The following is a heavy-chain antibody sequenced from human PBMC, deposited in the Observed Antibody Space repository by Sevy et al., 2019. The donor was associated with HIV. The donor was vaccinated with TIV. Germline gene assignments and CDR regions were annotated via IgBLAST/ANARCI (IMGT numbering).Heavy chain of an antibody. V-gene: IGHV3-30-3*01. CDR1: GFTFTLYA. CDR3: ARVAVEYCTDDCYHRFDH. D-gene: IGHD2-21*02. J-gene: IGHJ4*02. CDR2: ISYSGTNK. Sequence: GESLKISCAASGFTFTLYAIHWVRQAPGKGLEWVALISYSGTNKYYADSVKGRFTISRDDSKNMAYLQMNNLRTDDTAVYYCARVAVEYCTDDCYHRFDHWGQGTQVTVSS.